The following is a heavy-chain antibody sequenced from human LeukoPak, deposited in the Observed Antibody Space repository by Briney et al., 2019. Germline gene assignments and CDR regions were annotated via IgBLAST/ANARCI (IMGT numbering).Heavy chain of an antibody. CDR3: ARDYYGDRYYFDY. J-gene: IGHJ4*02. V-gene: IGHV3-74*01. CDR2: INSDGSST. D-gene: IGHD4-17*01. Sequence: PGGSLKLSCAASGFTFSSYWMHWVRQAPGKGLVWVSRINSDGSSTSYADSVKGRFTIPRDNAKNTLYLQVNSLRAEDTAVYYCARDYYGDRYYFDYWGQGTLVTVSS. CDR1: GFTFSSYW.